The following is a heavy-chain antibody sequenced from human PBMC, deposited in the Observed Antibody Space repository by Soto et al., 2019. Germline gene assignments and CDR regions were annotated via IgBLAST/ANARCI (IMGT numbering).Heavy chain of an antibody. J-gene: IGHJ4*02. Sequence: ETLSLTCPVSGASISSYYWSWIRQPPGKGLEWIGYIYYSGSTNYNPSLKSRVTISVDTSKNQFSLKLSSVTAADTAVYYCARVAEYSSFLVDYWGQGTLVTVYS. V-gene: IGHV4-59*01. CDR2: IYYSGST. CDR3: ARVAEYSSFLVDY. D-gene: IGHD6-6*01. CDR1: GASISSYY.